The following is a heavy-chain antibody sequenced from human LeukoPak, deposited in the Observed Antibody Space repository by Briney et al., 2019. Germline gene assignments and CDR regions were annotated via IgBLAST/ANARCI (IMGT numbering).Heavy chain of an antibody. CDR3: ARGPRFGELLWHWFDP. V-gene: IGHV4-59*08. CDR2: IYYSGTT. Sequence: SETLSLTCTVSGGSISSYYWTWIRQPPGKGLEWIGYIYYSGTTNYHPSLKSRVTISVDTSKNQFSLKLSSVTAADTAVYYCARGPRFGELLWHWFDPWGQGTLVTVSS. D-gene: IGHD3-10*01. J-gene: IGHJ5*02. CDR1: GGSISSYY.